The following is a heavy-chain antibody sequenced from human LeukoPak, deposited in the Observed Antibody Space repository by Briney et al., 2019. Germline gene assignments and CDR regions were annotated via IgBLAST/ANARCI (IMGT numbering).Heavy chain of an antibody. CDR1: GFTFSSYA. J-gene: IGHJ4*02. CDR3: VKLSSLWFGEYHY. V-gene: IGHV3-23*01. CDR2: ISGSGGST. D-gene: IGHD3-10*01. Sequence: PGGSLRLSCEASGFTFSSYAMSWVRQAPGKGLEWASAISGSGGSTFYADSVKGRFTISRDNSKNTLYLQMNSLRAEDTAVYYCVKLSSLWFGEYHYWGQGTLVTVSS.